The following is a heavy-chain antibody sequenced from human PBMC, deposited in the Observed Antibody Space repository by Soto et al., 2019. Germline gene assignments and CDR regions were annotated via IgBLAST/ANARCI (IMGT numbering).Heavy chain of an antibody. Sequence: QVQLVESGGGVVQPGGSLRLSCAASGFTFSTYAMHWVRQAPGKGLEWVAVISHEGSSKYYADSVKGRFTISRDNSKNMLYLQMNSLTAEDTAVYYCSRGLKDIVVRSLGYWGQGTLVTVSS. CDR3: SRGLKDIVVRSLGY. CDR2: ISHEGSSK. V-gene: IGHV3-30-3*01. J-gene: IGHJ4*02. CDR1: GFTFSTYA. D-gene: IGHD2-15*01.